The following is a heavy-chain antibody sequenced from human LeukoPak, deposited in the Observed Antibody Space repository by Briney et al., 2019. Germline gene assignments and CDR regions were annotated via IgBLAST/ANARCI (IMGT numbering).Heavy chain of an antibody. D-gene: IGHD2-21*02. CDR3: ASPRRVVTTIRDYYYMDV. CDR2: IIPIFGTA. J-gene: IGHJ6*03. CDR1: GGTFSSYA. Sequence: SVKVSCKASGGTFSSYAISWVRQAPGQGLEWMGGIIPIFGTANYAQKFQGRVTITADESTSTAYMELSSLRSEDTAVYYCASPRRVVTTIRDYYYMDVWGKGTTVTVSS. V-gene: IGHV1-69*13.